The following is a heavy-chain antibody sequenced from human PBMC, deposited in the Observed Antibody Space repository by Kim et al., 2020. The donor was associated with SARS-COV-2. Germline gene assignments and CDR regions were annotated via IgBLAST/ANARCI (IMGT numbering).Heavy chain of an antibody. D-gene: IGHD1-1*01. J-gene: IGHJ6*02. V-gene: IGHV5-51*01. CDR3: ARLQTDYVGMDV. Sequence: RYSPSFQGQVTISADKSISTAYLQWSSLKASDTAMYYCARLQTDYVGMDVWGQGTTVTVSS.